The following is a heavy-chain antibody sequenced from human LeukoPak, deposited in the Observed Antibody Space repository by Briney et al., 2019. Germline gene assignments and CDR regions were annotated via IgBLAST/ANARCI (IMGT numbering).Heavy chain of an antibody. J-gene: IGHJ5*02. CDR3: ARDRLLWFGESYNWFDP. V-gene: IGHV1-18*01. D-gene: IGHD3-10*01. CDR1: GYTFTSYG. Sequence: GASVTVSCKASGYTFTSYGISWVRQAPGQGLEWMGWISAYNGNTNYAQKLQGRVTMTTDTSTSTAYMELRSLRSDDTAVYYCARDRLLWFGESYNWFDPWGQGTLVTVSS. CDR2: ISAYNGNT.